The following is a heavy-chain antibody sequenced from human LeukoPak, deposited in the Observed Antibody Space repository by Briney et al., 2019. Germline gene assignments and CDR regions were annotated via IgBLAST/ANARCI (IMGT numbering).Heavy chain of an antibody. CDR2: IGTVGDT. D-gene: IGHD3-16*01. CDR1: GFTFSDYD. CDR3: ARFGPDAFDI. Sequence: GGSLRLCCAASGFTFSDYDMHWVRQVTGRGLEWVSTIGTVGDTYYRDSVKGRFTISRENANNSLYLQMNSLRGGDTAVYYCARFGPDAFDIWGPGTMVTVSS. J-gene: IGHJ3*02. V-gene: IGHV3-13*01.